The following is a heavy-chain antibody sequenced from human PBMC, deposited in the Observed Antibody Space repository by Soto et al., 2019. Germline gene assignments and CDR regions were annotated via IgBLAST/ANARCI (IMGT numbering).Heavy chain of an antibody. V-gene: IGHV2-5*05. D-gene: IGHD3-10*01. Sequence: QITLKESGPPLVNPTQTLTLTCSFSGFSLTTAGVAVGWIRQSPGKALEWLSVIYWDADQRAAKSLRSRLTIVKDTSKNQVVLTLANMEPLDTAMYYCAHRDRASGGLFDYWGQGILVTVSS. J-gene: IGHJ4*02. CDR1: GFSLTTAGVA. CDR3: AHRDRASGGLFDY. CDR2: IYWDADQ.